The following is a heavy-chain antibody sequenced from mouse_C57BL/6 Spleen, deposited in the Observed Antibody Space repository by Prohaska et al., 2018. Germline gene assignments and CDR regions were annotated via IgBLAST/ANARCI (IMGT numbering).Heavy chain of an antibody. CDR3: ARSPITTVVATDWYFDV. V-gene: IGHV1-19*01. J-gene: IGHJ1*03. Sequence: HGKSLEWIGVINPYNGGTSYNQKFKGKATLTVDKSSSTAYMELNSLTSEDSAVYYCARSPITTVVATDWYFDVWGTGTTVTVSS. CDR2: INPYNGGT. D-gene: IGHD1-1*01.